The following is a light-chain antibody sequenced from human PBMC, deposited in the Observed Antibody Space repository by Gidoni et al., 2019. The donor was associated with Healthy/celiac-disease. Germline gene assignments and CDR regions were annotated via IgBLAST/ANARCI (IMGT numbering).Light chain of an antibody. CDR2: EAS. V-gene: IGKV1-8*01. CDR1: QGISSY. J-gene: IGKJ4*01. CDR3: QQYYSYPLT. Sequence: AIRMTQSPSSFSASTGARVTTSFRARQGISSYLAWYQQKPGKAPKLLLDEASTLQRGVPSRVSGSGSGTDFTLTISCLQSEEFATYYCQQYYSYPLTFGGGTKVEIK.